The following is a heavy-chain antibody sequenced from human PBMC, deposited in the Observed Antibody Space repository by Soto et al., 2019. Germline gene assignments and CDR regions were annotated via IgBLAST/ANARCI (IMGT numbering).Heavy chain of an antibody. CDR3: ARDGDYDSSGYYRYNWFDP. Sequence: GASVKVSCKASGGTFSSYAISWVRQAPGQGLEWMGGIIPIFGTANYAQKFQGRVTITADESTSTAYMELSSPRSEDAAVYYCARDGDYDSSGYYRYNWFDPWGQGTLVTVSS. V-gene: IGHV1-69*13. J-gene: IGHJ5*02. CDR2: IIPIFGTA. D-gene: IGHD3-22*01. CDR1: GGTFSSYA.